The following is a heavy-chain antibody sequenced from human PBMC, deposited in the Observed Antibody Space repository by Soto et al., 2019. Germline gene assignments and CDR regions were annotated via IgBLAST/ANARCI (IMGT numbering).Heavy chain of an antibody. CDR1: GFTFSSYG. CDR3: XXXXXXXXXXXXXLFDY. CDR2: ISYDGSNK. V-gene: IGHV3-30*03. Sequence: QVQLVESGGGVVQPGRSLRLSCAASGFTFSSYGMHWVRQAPGKGLEWVAVISYDGSNKYYADSVKGRFTISRDNSKXXXXXXXXXXXXXXXXXXXXXXXXXXXXXXXXXLFDYWGQGTLVTVSS. J-gene: IGHJ4*02.